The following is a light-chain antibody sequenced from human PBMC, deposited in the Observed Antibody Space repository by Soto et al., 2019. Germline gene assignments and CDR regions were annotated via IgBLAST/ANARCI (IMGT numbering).Light chain of an antibody. CDR3: SSYTNINTRACV. CDR1: SGDIGSYNR. J-gene: IGLJ1*01. CDR2: EVT. V-gene: IGLV2-14*01. Sequence: QSALTQPASVSGSPGQSITISCTGTSGDIGSYNRVSWYQQHPGKAPKLIIYEVTDRPSGVSNRFSGSKSGNTASLTISGLLAEDEAEYYCSSYTNINTRACVFGTGTKLTVL.